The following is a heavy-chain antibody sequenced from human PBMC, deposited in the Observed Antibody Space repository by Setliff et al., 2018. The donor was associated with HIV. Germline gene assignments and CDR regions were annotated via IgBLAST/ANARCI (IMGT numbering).Heavy chain of an antibody. CDR2: FYYSGNT. Sequence: SETLSLTCTVSGGSISSSSYYWGWIRQPPGKGLEWIGSFYYSGNTYYNPSLKSRVTISVDASKNQFSLKLSSVTAADTAVYYCAREGQIAARALDYWGQGTLVTVPQ. D-gene: IGHD6-6*01. CDR3: AREGQIAARALDY. J-gene: IGHJ4*02. CDR1: GGSISSSSYY. V-gene: IGHV4-39*07.